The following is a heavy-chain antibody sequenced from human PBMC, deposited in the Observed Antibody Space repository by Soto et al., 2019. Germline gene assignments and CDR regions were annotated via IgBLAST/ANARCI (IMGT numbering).Heavy chain of an antibody. CDR3: ARHHGPTTSENWFDP. CDR1: GYTFFTYD. CDR2: ISTYSGDT. V-gene: IGHV1-18*01. J-gene: IGHJ5*02. Sequence: ASVKVSCKASGYTFFTYDVSWVRQAPGQGLEWMGWISTYSGDTKYAQKFQGRVTMTTDTSTTTAYLELRSLRSDDTAVYYCARHHGPTTSENWFDPWGQGTLVTVSS. D-gene: IGHD5-12*01.